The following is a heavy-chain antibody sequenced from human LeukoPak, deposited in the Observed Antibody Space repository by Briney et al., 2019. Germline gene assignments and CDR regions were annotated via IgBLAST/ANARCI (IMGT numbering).Heavy chain of an antibody. CDR2: IYYSGST. V-gene: IGHV4-31*03. Sequence: SQTLSLTCTVSGGSISSGGYYWSWIRQLPGKGLEWIGYIYYSGSTYYNPSLKSRVTISLDTSKNQFSLKLSSVTAADTAVYYCASIPYDSSGRGASWFDPWGQGTLVTVSS. CDR1: GGSISSGGYY. J-gene: IGHJ5*02. D-gene: IGHD3-22*01. CDR3: ASIPYDSSGRGASWFDP.